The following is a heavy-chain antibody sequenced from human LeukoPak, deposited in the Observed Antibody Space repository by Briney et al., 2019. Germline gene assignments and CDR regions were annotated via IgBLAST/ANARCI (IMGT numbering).Heavy chain of an antibody. J-gene: IGHJ6*03. Sequence: SETLPRTCTGSGGSISSYYWIWIRQRPGKGLEGGGYIYYSASTNYKPSLKSRVTISVDSSNNQFSRQRSSVTAADTAVYYCARGSAGAVVPAAPRPYYYYYYIDVWGKGTTVTVSS. D-gene: IGHD2-2*01. CDR3: ARGSAGAVVPAAPRPYYYYYYIDV. CDR2: IYYSAST. V-gene: IGHV4-59*01. CDR1: GGSISSYY.